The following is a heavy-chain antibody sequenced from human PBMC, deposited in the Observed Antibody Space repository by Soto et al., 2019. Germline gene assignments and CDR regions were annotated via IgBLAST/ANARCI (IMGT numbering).Heavy chain of an antibody. D-gene: IGHD6-13*01. Sequence: QVQLVQSGAEVKKPGSSVKVSCKASGGTFSSYAISWVRQAPGQGLEWMGGIIPIFGTANYAQKFQGRVTITADESTSTAYKELSSLKSEDTAVYYGARESIAAAGNPPHYYYYYCGMDVWGQGTTVTVSS. V-gene: IGHV1-69*01. CDR1: GGTFSSYA. CDR3: ARESIAAAGNPPHYYYYYCGMDV. J-gene: IGHJ6*02. CDR2: IIPIFGTA.